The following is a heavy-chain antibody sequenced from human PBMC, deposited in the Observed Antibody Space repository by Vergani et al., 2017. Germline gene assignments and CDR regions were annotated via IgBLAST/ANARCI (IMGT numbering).Heavy chain of an antibody. J-gene: IGHJ4*02. CDR3: ARGGLNYYDSSGYLDY. Sequence: QVQLQESGPGLVKPSETLSLTCTVAGGSVSSGSYYWSWIRQPPGKGLEWIGYIYYSGSTYYNSSLKSRVTISVDTSKNQFSLKLSSVTAADTAVYYCARGGLNYYDSSGYLDYWGQGTLVTVSS. CDR1: GGSVSSGSYY. V-gene: IGHV4-61*01. CDR2: IYYSGST. D-gene: IGHD3-22*01.